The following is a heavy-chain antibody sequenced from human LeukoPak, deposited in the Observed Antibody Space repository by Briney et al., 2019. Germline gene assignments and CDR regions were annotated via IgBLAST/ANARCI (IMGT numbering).Heavy chain of an antibody. CDR1: GYSITSTSF. J-gene: IGHJ4*02. CDR2: INHLGSA. V-gene: IGHV4-38-2*02. Sequence: SETLSLTCSVSGYSITSTSFWAWIRQTPGKGLEWIGSINHLGSAYYNPSLESRVTISVDTSKNHFSLNLKSVTAADTAVYYCASVGSQGYVFYWGQGTPVTVSS. CDR3: ASVGSQGYVFY. D-gene: IGHD2-15*01.